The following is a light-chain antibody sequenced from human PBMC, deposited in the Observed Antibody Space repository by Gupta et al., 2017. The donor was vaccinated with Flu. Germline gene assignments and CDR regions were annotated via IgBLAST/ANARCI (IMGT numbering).Light chain of an antibody. CDR2: DDD. CDR1: GIGSTR. CDR3: QVRVSVGAHWV. V-gene: IGLV3-21*02. J-gene: IGLJ3*02. Sequence: SLLLTQPPSVSVAPGRTASITCGGSGIGSTRVHWYQQRPGQSPLLVVYDDDNRPSGITERIAGSPSGDNDKRPTSRVAAGDEAGDACQVRVSVGAHWVFGGGTKLTVL.